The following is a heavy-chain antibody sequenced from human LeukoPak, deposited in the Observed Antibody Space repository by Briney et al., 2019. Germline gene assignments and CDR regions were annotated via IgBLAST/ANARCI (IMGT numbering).Heavy chain of an antibody. D-gene: IGHD3-10*01. V-gene: IGHV4-59*01. CDR3: ARTSRHFYGSGTNLTPWPAGMDV. CDR1: GGSMSGFF. CDR2: IYYSGSST. J-gene: IGHJ6*02. Sequence: SETLSLTCTVSGGSMSGFFWTWIRQPPGRELEGIGSIYYSGSSTKYNPSLKSRVTISVDTSKSQFSLTLNSATAAYTAVYYCARTSRHFYGSGTNLTPWPAGMDVWGQGTTVTVSS.